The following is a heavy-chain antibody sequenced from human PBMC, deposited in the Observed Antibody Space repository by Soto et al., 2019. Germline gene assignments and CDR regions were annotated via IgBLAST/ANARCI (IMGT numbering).Heavy chain of an antibody. CDR2: IFYGGST. J-gene: IGHJ4*02. V-gene: IGHV4-61*01. Sequence: SGSLALAFPLSGVSVRSFSYNGSWIRQPPGKRLEWLGKIFYGGSTEYNPSLKSRVTISIDTSKNQFSLKLSSVTAADTAVYYCARDYGGDYWGQGTLVPVS. CDR1: GVSVRSFSYN. CDR3: ARDYGGDY. D-gene: IGHD4-17*01.